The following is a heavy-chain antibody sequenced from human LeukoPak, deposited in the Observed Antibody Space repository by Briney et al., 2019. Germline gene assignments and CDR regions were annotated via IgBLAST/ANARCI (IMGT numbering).Heavy chain of an antibody. Sequence: SETLSLTCAVYSGSFSGYYWSWIRQPPGKGLEWIGEINHSGSTNYNPSLKSRVTISVDTSKNQFSLKLSSVTAADTAVYYCARGFDDFWSGYYVYYYMDVWGKGTTVTVSS. CDR1: SGSFSGYY. V-gene: IGHV4-34*01. CDR3: ARGFDDFWSGYYVYYYMDV. J-gene: IGHJ6*03. D-gene: IGHD3-3*01. CDR2: INHSGST.